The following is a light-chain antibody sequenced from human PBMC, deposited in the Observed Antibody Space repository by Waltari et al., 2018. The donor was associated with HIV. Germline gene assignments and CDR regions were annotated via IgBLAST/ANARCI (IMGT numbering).Light chain of an antibody. CDR2: SAS. Sequence: DLQMTQSTPPLSASVGDRVTLSCRASQNIRDYLNWNQQTPGNPPRLLIYSASSLHSGVPPRFSGSGSGTEFTLTISSLQPEDFATYYCQHSFTFPLTFGGGTKVDIK. CDR3: QHSFTFPLT. J-gene: IGKJ4*01. V-gene: IGKV1-39*01. CDR1: QNIRDY.